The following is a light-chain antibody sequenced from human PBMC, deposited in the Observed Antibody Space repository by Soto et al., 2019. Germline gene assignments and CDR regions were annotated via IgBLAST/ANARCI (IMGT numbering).Light chain of an antibody. CDR3: QQYHSYPWT. Sequence: DIQMTQSPSILSASVGDRVTITCRASQSIGSWLAWYQQKPGKAPNLLIYKASSLESGVPPRFSGSGSGTEFTLTVSSLQPDDFATYYCQQYHSYPWTCGQGTKVDIK. CDR1: QSIGSW. J-gene: IGKJ1*01. CDR2: KAS. V-gene: IGKV1-5*03.